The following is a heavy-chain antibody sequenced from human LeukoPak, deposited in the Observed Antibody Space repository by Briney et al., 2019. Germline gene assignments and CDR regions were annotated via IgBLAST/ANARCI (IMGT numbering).Heavy chain of an antibody. D-gene: IGHD2-8*01. J-gene: IGHJ3*02. CDR3: ARYAIMGYIRLLDAFDI. CDR1: GYSFTSYW. CDR2: IYPGDSDT. Sequence: GESLKISCKGSGYSFTSYWIGWVRQMPGKGLEWVGIIYPGDSDTRYSPSSQGQVTISADKSVSTAYLQWSSLKASDAAIYYCARYAIMGYIRLLDAFDIWGQGTMVTVSS. V-gene: IGHV5-51*01.